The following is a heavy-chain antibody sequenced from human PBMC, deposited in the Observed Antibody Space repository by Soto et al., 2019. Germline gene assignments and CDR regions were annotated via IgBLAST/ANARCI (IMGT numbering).Heavy chain of an antibody. CDR1: GFSLNGIGVR. CDR2: IYWDDGK. V-gene: IGHV2-5*02. Sequence: SCPTLVNPTQTLTLTCTLSGFSLNGIGVRVGWIRQSPGKALEWLALIYWDDGKRYSPSLKNRLTVTKDTLKNQVVLTMTNMDPADTGTYYCAHGEHSGDGWCFFDYWGQGTLVTVSS. J-gene: IGHJ4*02. D-gene: IGHD2-8*01. CDR3: AHGEHSGDGWCFFDY.